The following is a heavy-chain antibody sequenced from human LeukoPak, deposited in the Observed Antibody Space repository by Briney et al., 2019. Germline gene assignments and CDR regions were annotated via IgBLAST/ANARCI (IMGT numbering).Heavy chain of an antibody. J-gene: IGHJ4*02. CDR3: EKDRYCTSSSCPIDY. D-gene: IGHD2-2*01. Sequence: GGSLRLSCVGSGYSFDEYAMHWVRQAPGKGLEWVSGINWKSDKIGYADSVKGRFTISRDNSKNSLHLQMYSLRVEDTALYYCEKDRYCTSSSCPIDYWGQGTMVTVSS. CDR1: GYSFDEYA. V-gene: IGHV3-9*01. CDR2: INWKSDKI.